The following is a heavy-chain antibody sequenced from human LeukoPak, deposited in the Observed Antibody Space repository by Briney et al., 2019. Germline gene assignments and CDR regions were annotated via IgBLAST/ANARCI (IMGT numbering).Heavy chain of an antibody. V-gene: IGHV3-15*01. Sequence: GGSLRLSCAASGFTSSNAWMSWVRQAPGKGLEWVGRIKSKTDGGTTDYAAPVKGRFTISRDDSKNTLYLQMNSLKTEDTAVYYCTTGLKWDQPGVDYWGQGTLVTVSS. CDR2: IKSKTDGGTT. J-gene: IGHJ4*02. CDR1: GFTSSNAW. CDR3: TTGLKWDQPGVDY. D-gene: IGHD1-26*01.